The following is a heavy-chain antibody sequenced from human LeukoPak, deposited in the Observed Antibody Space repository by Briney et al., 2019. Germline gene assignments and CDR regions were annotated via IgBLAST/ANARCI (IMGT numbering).Heavy chain of an antibody. J-gene: IGHJ4*01. V-gene: IGHV4-39*01. D-gene: IGHD3-10*01. CDR3: ARYDYYGSGSPDY. CDR2: IYYSGST. Sequence: PSETLSLTCIVSGGSISTTSYYWGWIRQPPGKGLEWIGSIYYSGSTYCTPSLKSRVTISVDTSKNQFSLKLTSVTAADTAVYYCARYDYYGSGSPDYWGQGTLVTVSS. CDR1: GGSISTTSYY.